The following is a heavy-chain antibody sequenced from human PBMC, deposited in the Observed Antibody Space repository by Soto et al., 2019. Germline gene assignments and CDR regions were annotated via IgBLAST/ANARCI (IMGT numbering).Heavy chain of an antibody. CDR1: GFIFSNNG. CDR3: ARVVQSPGHRLYYYYYYGMDV. D-gene: IGHD3-22*01. V-gene: IGHV3-33*08. J-gene: IGHJ6*02. Sequence: GGSLRLSCVGSGFIFSNNGMHWVRQTPGKGLEWVAFMSYDGSDTFYADSVKGRFTISVDTSKNQFSLKLSSVTAADTAVYYCARVVQSPGHRLYYYYYYGMDVWGQGTTVTVSS. CDR2: MSYDGSDT.